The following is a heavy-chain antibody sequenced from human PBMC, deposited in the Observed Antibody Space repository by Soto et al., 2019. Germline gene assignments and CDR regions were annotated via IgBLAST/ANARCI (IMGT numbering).Heavy chain of an antibody. Sequence: SETLSLTCTFSVGSVNSPNYYWGWIRQPPGKGLEWIGSIYNSATTYYNPSLKTRVTVSADTSRNQFSLNLRSVTAADTAMYYCGRVVIAATRHPDFEYWGQGALVSVSS. D-gene: IGHD2-15*01. J-gene: IGHJ4*02. CDR3: GRVVIAATRHPDFEY. CDR2: IYNSATT. CDR1: VGSVNSPNYY. V-gene: IGHV4-39*01.